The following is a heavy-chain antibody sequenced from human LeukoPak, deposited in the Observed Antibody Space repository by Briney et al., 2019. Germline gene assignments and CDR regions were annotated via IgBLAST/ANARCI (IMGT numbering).Heavy chain of an antibody. Sequence: GASVKVSCKASGYTFTGYYMHWVRQAPGQGLEWMGWINPNSGGTNYAQKFQGRVTMTRDTSISTAYMELSRLRSDDTAVYYCARADGDLLDSSSWYVADYWGQGTLVTVSS. J-gene: IGHJ4*02. CDR3: ARADGDLLDSSSWYVADY. D-gene: IGHD6-13*01. CDR1: GYTFTGYY. CDR2: INPNSGGT. V-gene: IGHV1-2*02.